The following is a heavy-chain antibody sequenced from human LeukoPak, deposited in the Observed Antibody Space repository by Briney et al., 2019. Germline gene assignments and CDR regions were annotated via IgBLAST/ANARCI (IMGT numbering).Heavy chain of an antibody. V-gene: IGHV4-34*01. J-gene: IGHJ4*02. CDR1: GGSFSGYY. D-gene: IGHD6-19*01. Sequence: SETLSLTCAVYGGSFSGYYWSWIRQPPGKGLEGIGEINHSGSTNYNPSLKSRVSISVDTSKSQFSLKLSSVTAADTAVYYCASNSGLYYFASWGQGTLVTVSS. CDR3: ASNSGLYYFAS. CDR2: INHSGST.